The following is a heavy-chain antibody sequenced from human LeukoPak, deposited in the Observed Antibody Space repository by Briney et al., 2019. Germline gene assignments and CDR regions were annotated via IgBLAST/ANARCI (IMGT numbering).Heavy chain of an antibody. V-gene: IGHV3-30-3*01. CDR3: AREEYYYDSSGYSFDY. D-gene: IGHD3-22*01. Sequence: PGRSLRLSCAASGFTFDDYAMHWVRQAPGKGLEWVAVISYDGSNKYYADSVKGRFTISRDSSKNTLYLQMNSLRAEDTAVYYCAREEYYYDSSGYSFDYWGQGTLVTVSS. CDR2: ISYDGSNK. J-gene: IGHJ4*02. CDR1: GFTFDDYA.